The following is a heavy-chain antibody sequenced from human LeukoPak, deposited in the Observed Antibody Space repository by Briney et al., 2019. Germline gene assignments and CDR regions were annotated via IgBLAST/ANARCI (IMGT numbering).Heavy chain of an antibody. CDR3: TRDRRPRGYFDY. CDR1: GFTFSSYS. CDR2: ISSSSSYI. J-gene: IGHJ4*02. V-gene: IGHV3-21*01. Sequence: GGSLRLSCAASGFTFSSYSMNWVRQAPGKGLEWVSSISSSSSYIYYADSVKGRFTISRDNAQNSLYLQMNSLRAEDTAVYYCTRDRRPRGYFDYWGQGTLVTVSS. D-gene: IGHD3-10*01.